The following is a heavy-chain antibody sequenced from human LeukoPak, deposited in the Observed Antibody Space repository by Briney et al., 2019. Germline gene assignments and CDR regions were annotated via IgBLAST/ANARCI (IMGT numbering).Heavy chain of an antibody. CDR2: ISGSGGST. D-gene: IGHD2-15*01. CDR3: AKDSAFRGTHYYYGMDV. J-gene: IGHJ6*02. CDR1: GFTFSSYA. V-gene: IGHV3-23*01. Sequence: GGSLRLSCAASGFTFSSYAMSWVRQAPGKGLEWVSAISGSGGSTYYADSVKGRFTISRDNSKNTLYLQMNSLRAEDTAVYYCAKDSAFRGTHYYYGMDVWGQGTTVTVSS.